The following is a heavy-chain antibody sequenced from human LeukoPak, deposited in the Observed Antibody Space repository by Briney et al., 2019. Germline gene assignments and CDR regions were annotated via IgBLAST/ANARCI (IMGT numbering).Heavy chain of an antibody. D-gene: IGHD6-19*01. J-gene: IGHJ4*02. CDR2: IYYSGST. Sequence: SETLSLTCTVSGGSISSYYWSWIRQPPGKGREWIGYIYYSGSTNYNPSLKSRVTISVDTSKNQFSLKPSSVTAADTAVYYCARHKWHSSGWRYFDYWGQGTLVTVSS. CDR3: ARHKWHSSGWRYFDY. CDR1: GGSISSYY. V-gene: IGHV4-59*08.